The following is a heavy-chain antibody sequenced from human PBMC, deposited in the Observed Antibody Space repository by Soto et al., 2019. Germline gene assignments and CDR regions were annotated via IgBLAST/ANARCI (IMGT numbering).Heavy chain of an antibody. Sequence: ASETLSLTCTVSGGSISSYYWSWIRQPAGKGLEWIGRIYTSGSTNYNPSLKSRVTMSVDTSKNQFSLKLSSVTAADTAVYYCARDIVTTTNYYYYYGMDVWGQGTTVTVSS. J-gene: IGHJ6*02. CDR1: GGSISSYY. CDR2: IYTSGST. D-gene: IGHD5-12*01. V-gene: IGHV4-4*07. CDR3: ARDIVTTTNYYYYYGMDV.